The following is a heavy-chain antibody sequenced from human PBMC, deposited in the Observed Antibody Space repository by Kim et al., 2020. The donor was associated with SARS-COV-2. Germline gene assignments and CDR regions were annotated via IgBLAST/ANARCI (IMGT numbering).Heavy chain of an antibody. D-gene: IGHD5-18*01. J-gene: IGHJ4*02. CDR3: AKDPKGYSYAPLGY. Sequence: SVKVSCKASGGTFSSYAISWVRQAPGQGLEWMGGIIPIFGTANYAQKFQGRVTITADESTSTAYMELSSLRSEDTAVYYCAKDPKGYSYAPLGYWGQGTLVTVSS. CDR1: GGTFSSYA. V-gene: IGHV1-69*13. CDR2: IIPIFGTA.